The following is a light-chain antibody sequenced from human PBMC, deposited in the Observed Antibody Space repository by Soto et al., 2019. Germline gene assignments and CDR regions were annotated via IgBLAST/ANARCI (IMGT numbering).Light chain of an antibody. J-gene: IGLJ1*01. V-gene: IGLV2-18*02. CDR1: SSDIGSYNR. Sequence: QSVLTQPASVSGSPGHSITISCTGTSSDIGSYNRVSWYQQPPGTAPKLIIYEVNNRPSGVPDRLSGSKSGNTASLTISGLQAEDEADYYCNSFTTSSTYVFGAGTKVTVL. CDR3: NSFTTSSTYV. CDR2: EVN.